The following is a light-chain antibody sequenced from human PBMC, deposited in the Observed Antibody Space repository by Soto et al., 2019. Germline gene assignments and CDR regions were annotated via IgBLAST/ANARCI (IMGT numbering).Light chain of an antibody. J-gene: IGKJ2*01. CDR1: QSVSTY. CDR2: DAS. Sequence: EIVLTQSPATLSLSPGERATLSCRASQSVSTYLAWYQQKPGQAPRLLIYDASNRATGIPARFSGSGSGTDLTLTISSLETEDFAVYYCQQRSNWQTFGQGTKLEIK. V-gene: IGKV3-11*01. CDR3: QQRSNWQT.